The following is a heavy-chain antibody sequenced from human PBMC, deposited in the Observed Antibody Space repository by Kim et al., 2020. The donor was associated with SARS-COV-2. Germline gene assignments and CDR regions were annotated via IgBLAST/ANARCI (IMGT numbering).Heavy chain of an antibody. CDR2: INHSGST. V-gene: IGHV4-34*01. Sequence: SETLSLTCAVYGGSFSGYYWSWIRQPPGKGLEWIGEINHSGSTNYNPSLKSRVTISVDTSKNQFSLKLSDVTAADTAVYYCARGPGYSSSWYGARNWFDPWGQGTLVTVSS. CDR1: GGSFSGYY. D-gene: IGHD6-13*01. J-gene: IGHJ5*02. CDR3: ARGPGYSSSWYGARNWFDP.